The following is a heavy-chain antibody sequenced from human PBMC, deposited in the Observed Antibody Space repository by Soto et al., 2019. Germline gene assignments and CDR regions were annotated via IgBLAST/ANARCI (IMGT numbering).Heavy chain of an antibody. CDR3: ARAECSSPDCLTAYYSYGLDV. CDR2: INTAGSTK. J-gene: IGHJ6*02. D-gene: IGHD3-9*01. V-gene: IGHV3-48*03. Sequence: GGSLRLSCAASGFTFSNFEMHWVRRAPGKGLEWVSYINTAGSTKYYAESVKGRFTISRDNARNSLFLQMNSLRAEDTAVYYCARAECSSPDCLTAYYSYGLDVWGQGSTVTVSS. CDR1: GFTFSNFE.